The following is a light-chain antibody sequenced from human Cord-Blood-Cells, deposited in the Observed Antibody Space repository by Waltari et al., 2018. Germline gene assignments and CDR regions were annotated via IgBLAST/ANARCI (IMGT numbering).Light chain of an antibody. J-gene: IGLJ2*01. CDR2: DVS. V-gene: IGLV2-14*01. CDR3: SSYTSSSTLV. CDR1: SSDVGGYNY. Sequence: QSALTQPASVSGSPGQSITISCTGTSSDVGGYNYVSWYQQHPGKAPKLRIYDVSNRPSGVSNRFSSSKSGNTASLTISGLQAEDEADDYCSSYTSSSTLVFGGGTKLTVL.